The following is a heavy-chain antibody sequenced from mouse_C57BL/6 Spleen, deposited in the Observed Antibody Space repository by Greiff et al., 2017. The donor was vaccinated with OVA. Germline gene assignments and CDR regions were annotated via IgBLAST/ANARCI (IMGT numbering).Heavy chain of an antibody. V-gene: IGHV1-53*01. D-gene: IGHD1-1*01. CDR3: ARAGDYGSSSDY. CDR1: GYTFTSYW. J-gene: IGHJ2*01. CDR2: INPSNGGT. Sequence: QVQLQQPGTELVKPGASVKLSCKASGYTFTSYWMHWVKQRPGPGLEWIGKINPSNGGTNYNEKFKSKATLTVDKSSSTAYMQLSSLTSEDTAVDDGARAGDYGSSSDYWGKGTTLTVSS.